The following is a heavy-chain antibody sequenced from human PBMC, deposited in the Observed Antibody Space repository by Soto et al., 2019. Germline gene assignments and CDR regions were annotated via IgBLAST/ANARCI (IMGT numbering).Heavy chain of an antibody. V-gene: IGHV3-23*01. Sequence: GGSLRLSCAASGFTFSNHAMSWVRQAPGKGLEWVSAVSGGGGSSFCADSVKGRFTISRDNSKNTVSLQMSGLRVEDTALYYCVRGLLAFFDFWGQGTPVTVSS. J-gene: IGHJ4*02. CDR3: VRGLLAFFDF. CDR2: VSGGGGSS. CDR1: GFTFSNHA. D-gene: IGHD3-3*02.